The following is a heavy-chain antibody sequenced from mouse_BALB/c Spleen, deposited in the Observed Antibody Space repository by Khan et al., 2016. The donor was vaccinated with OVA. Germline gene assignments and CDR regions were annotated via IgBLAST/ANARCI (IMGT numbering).Heavy chain of an antibody. J-gene: IGHJ4*01. CDR2: IWSDGST. Sequence: QVQLKESGPGLAAPSQSLSITCTISGFSLTIYGVHWVRQPPGKGLEWLAVIWSDGSTSYNSALKPRLTITKDNSQSQVFLKMNSLQTDDTAIYFCARQPYYHYNIMDYWGQGTSVTVSS. D-gene: IGHD2-10*01. V-gene: IGHV2-6-1*01. CDR3: ARQPYYHYNIMDY. CDR1: GFSLTIYG.